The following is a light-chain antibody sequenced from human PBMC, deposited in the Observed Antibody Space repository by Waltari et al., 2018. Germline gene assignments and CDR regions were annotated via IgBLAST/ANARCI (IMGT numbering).Light chain of an antibody. CDR3: SSYRGSFTLV. J-gene: IGLJ3*02. Sequence: QSALPPPASVSGSPGQSIPLSCTGTSRDVGAYDHVYCYQQHPGKPPKLMLYDVTKRPSGVSNRFSGSKSGNTASLTISGLQAEDEADYYCSSYRGSFTLVFGGGTKVTVL. CDR2: DVT. CDR1: SRDVGAYDH. V-gene: IGLV2-14*03.